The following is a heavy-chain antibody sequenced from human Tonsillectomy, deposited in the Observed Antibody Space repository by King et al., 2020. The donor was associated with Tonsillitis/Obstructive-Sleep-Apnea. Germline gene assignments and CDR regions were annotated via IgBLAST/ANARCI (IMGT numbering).Heavy chain of an antibody. CDR3: AKDGSFGVVITHYYMDV. Sequence: VQLVESGGGLVQPGRSLRLSCAASGFTFDDYAMHWVRQAPGKGLEWVSGISWNSGSIGYADSVKGRFTISRDNAKNSLYLQMNSLRAEDTALHYCAKDGSFGVVITHYYMDVWGKGTTVTVSS. D-gene: IGHD3-3*01. CDR1: GFTFDDYA. V-gene: IGHV3-9*01. J-gene: IGHJ6*03. CDR2: ISWNSGSI.